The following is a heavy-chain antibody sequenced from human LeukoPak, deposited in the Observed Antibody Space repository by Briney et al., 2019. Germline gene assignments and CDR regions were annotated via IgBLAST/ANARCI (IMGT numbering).Heavy chain of an antibody. Sequence: AGGSLRLSRAASGFTFSDHIMNWVRQLPGKRLEWVAYVSGSGSTVYYADSVKGRFTISRDNGKSSLYLQMNSLRVEDTALYYCVRQFASWGQGTLVTVSS. CDR3: VRQFAS. J-gene: IGHJ4*02. V-gene: IGHV3-48*01. CDR1: GFTFSDHI. CDR2: VSGSGSTV.